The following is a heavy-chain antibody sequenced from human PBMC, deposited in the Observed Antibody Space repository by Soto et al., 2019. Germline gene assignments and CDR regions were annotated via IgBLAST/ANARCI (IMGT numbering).Heavy chain of an antibody. CDR1: GFTVSNNY. V-gene: IGHV3-53*01. D-gene: IGHD2-15*01. CDR2: ISNTGST. CDR3: AKVNVVVVAATFEYEYYFDY. Sequence: PGGSLRLSCVASGFTVSNNYMSGVRQAPGRGLEWVSAISNTGSTYYAGSVKGRSTISRDSSTNTLYLEVNSLRADDTAVYYCAKVNVVVVAATFEYEYYFDYWGQGTLVNRLL. J-gene: IGHJ4*02.